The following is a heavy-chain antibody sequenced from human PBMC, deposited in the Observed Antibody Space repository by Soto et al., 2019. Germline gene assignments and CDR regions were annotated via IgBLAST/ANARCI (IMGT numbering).Heavy chain of an antibody. D-gene: IGHD3-10*01. CDR1: GDSVSSNSAA. V-gene: IGHV6-1*01. CDR3: TGITSFRGMDV. Sequence: PSQTLSLTCAISGDSVSSNSAAWNWIRQSPSRGLEWLGRTYYRSKWNNDYALSVKRRITINPDTPKNQVSLHLYSATPEDTAVYYCTGITSFRGMDVWGQGPRSPSP. CDR2: TYYRSKWNN. J-gene: IGHJ6*02.